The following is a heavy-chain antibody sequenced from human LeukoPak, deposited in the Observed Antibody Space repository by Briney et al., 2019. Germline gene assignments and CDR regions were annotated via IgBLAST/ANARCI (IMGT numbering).Heavy chain of an antibody. J-gene: IGHJ4*02. Sequence: GGSLRLSCAASGFTFSSYSMNWVRQAPGKGLEWLSYISSSSSIIYYADSVKGRFTISRDNAKNSLYLQMNSLRDEDTAVYYCAKSDTYRFDYWGQGTLVTVSS. V-gene: IGHV3-48*02. CDR3: AKSDTYRFDY. CDR2: ISSSSSII. D-gene: IGHD2-21*02. CDR1: GFTFSSYS.